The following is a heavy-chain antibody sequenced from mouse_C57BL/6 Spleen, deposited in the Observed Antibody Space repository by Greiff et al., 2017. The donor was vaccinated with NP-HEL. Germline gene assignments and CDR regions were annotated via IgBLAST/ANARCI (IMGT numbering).Heavy chain of an antibody. V-gene: IGHV2-3*01. CDR1: GFSLTSYG. CDR3: AGRLDYFDD. CDR2: IWGDGST. Sequence: QVQLKESGPGLVAPSQSLSITCTVSGFSLTSYGVSWVRQPPGKGLEWLGVIWGDGSTNYHSALISRLSIIKDNTKSQVFLKLNSRQTDDTATYYCAGRLDYFDDWGQGTTLTVSS. J-gene: IGHJ2*01.